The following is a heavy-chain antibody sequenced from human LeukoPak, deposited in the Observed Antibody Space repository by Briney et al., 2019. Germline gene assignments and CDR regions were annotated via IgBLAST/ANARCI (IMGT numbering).Heavy chain of an antibody. CDR1: GFTVSSNY. CDR2: IYSGGST. CDR3: AKDQGSSFTIDY. J-gene: IGHJ4*02. Sequence: PGGSLRLSCAASGFTVSSNYMYWVRQAPGKGLEWVSVIYSGGSTYYADSVKGRFTISRDNSKNTLYLQMDSLRAEDTAVYYCAKDQGSSFTIDYWGQGTLVTVSS. V-gene: IGHV3-53*01. D-gene: IGHD2-2*01.